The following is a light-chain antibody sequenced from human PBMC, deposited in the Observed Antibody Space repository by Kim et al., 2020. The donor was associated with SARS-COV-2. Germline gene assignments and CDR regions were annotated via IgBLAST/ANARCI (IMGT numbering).Light chain of an antibody. V-gene: IGLV10-54*01. CDR1: SDNVGYQG. CDR2: RNF. J-gene: IGLJ3*02. CDR3: SAWDRSLGAWV. Sequence: RQTGTLTCTGNSDNVGYQGAAWLLQYQGRPPKLVSYRNFSRPSEISERLSASRSGISASLTITGLQSEDEADYYCSAWDRSLGAWVFGGGTKLTVL.